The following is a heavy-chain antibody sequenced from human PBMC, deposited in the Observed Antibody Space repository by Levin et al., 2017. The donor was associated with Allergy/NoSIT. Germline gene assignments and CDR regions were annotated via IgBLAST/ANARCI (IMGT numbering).Heavy chain of an antibody. Sequence: ASVKVSCKGSGYSFTSYWIGWVRQMPGKGLEWMGIIYPGDSDTRYSPSFQGQVTISADKSISTAYLQWCSLKASDTAMYYCARPDDGGDAFDIWGQGTMVTVSS. J-gene: IGHJ3*02. CDR1: GYSFTSYW. CDR2: IYPGDSDT. CDR3: ARPDDGGDAFDI. V-gene: IGHV5-51*01. D-gene: IGHD1-1*01.